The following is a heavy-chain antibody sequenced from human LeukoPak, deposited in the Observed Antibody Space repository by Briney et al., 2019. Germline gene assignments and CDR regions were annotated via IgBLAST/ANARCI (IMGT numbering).Heavy chain of an antibody. V-gene: IGHV4-4*07. J-gene: IGHJ4*02. CDR3: SRGGGYGDY. D-gene: IGHD5-12*01. Sequence: SETLSLTCTVSGASITSFYYNWIRRSAGKGLEWIGRIHTNGGTDYRPSLNSRVTMSVDTSKKQISLKLTSVTAADTAVYFCSRGGGYGDYWGQGILVTVSS. CDR2: IHTNGGT. CDR1: GASITSFY.